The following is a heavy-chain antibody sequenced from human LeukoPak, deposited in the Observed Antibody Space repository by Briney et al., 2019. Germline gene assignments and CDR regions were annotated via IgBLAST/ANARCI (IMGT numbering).Heavy chain of an antibody. J-gene: IGHJ4*02. CDR3: ARLECTSCSPYYFDY. Sequence: SETLSLTCTVSGGSISSSSYYWGWIRQPPGKGLEWIGSIYYSGSTYYNPSLKSRVTISVDTSKNLFSLKLSSVTAADTAVYYCARLECTSCSPYYFDYWGQGTLVTVSS. D-gene: IGHD2-2*01. CDR1: GGSISSSSYY. V-gene: IGHV4-39*01. CDR2: IYYSGST.